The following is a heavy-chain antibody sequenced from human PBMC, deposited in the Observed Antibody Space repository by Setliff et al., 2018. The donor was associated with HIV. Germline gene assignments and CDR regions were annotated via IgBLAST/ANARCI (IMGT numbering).Heavy chain of an antibody. J-gene: IGHJ4*02. CDR3: ARRTLITGYDY. Sequence: SETLSLTCTVSGDSISSGSYYWSWIRQPAGEGLEWIGQIHTSGSTNYNPSLKSRVTISIDTSNNQFSLQLSSVTAADTAMYYCARRTLITGYDYWGQGTLVTVSS. CDR2: IHTSGST. V-gene: IGHV4-61*09. D-gene: IGHD3-16*01. CDR1: GDSISSGSYY.